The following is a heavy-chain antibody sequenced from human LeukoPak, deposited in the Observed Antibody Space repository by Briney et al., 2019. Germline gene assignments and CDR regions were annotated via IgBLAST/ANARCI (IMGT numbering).Heavy chain of an antibody. Sequence: SETLSLTCTVSGCSISTYYWSWIRQPAGKGLEWIGRISTSGSTDYNPSLKSRVSMSVDTSKSQFSLNLSSVTAADTAVYYCARMDYQLLYRRGTSYYYYYMDVWGKGTTVTVSS. D-gene: IGHD2-2*02. CDR3: ARMDYQLLYRRGTSYYYYYMDV. CDR2: ISTSGST. CDR1: GCSISTYY. V-gene: IGHV4-4*07. J-gene: IGHJ6*03.